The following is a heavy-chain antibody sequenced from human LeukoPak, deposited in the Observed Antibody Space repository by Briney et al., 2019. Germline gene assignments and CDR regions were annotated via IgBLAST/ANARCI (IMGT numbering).Heavy chain of an antibody. J-gene: IGHJ4*02. Sequence: SETLPLTCAVYGGSFSGYYWSWIRQPPGKGLEWIGEINHSGSTNHNPSLKSRVTISVDTSKNQFSLKLSSVTAADTAVYYCARLSVGAAPFDYWGQGTLVTVSS. CDR3: ARLSVGAAPFDY. D-gene: IGHD1-26*01. CDR2: INHSGST. CDR1: GGSFSGYY. V-gene: IGHV4-34*01.